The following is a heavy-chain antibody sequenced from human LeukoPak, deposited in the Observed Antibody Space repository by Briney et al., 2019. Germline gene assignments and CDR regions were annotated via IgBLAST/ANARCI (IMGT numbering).Heavy chain of an antibody. CDR3: ARGGLWFGDHSRGYFDY. J-gene: IGHJ4*02. CDR1: GFTFSSYA. Sequence: GGSLRLSCAASGFTFSSYAMSWVRQAPGKGLEWVSAISGSGGSTYYADSVKGRFTISRDNSKNTLYLQMNSLRAEDTAVYYCARGGLWFGDHSRGYFDYWGQGTLVTVSS. D-gene: IGHD3-10*01. V-gene: IGHV3-23*01. CDR2: ISGSGGST.